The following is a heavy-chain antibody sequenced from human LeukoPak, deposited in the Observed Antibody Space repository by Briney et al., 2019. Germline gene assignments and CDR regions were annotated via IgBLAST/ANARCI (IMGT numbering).Heavy chain of an antibody. CDR2: NNHRGHT. CDR1: GGSLSGYY. Sequence: SETLSLTCAVYGGSLSGYYWSWIPQPPGKGLEWIGENNHRGHTNSNPSRKSVVTISEDTSKNQFSQKLTSVTAAETDVYYCARETPKRERSFDYWGQGAQVTVSS. V-gene: IGHV4-34*01. CDR3: ARETPKRERSFDY. J-gene: IGHJ4*02.